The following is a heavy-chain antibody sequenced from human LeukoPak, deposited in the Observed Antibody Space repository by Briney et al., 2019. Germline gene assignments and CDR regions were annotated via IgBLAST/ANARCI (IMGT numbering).Heavy chain of an antibody. Sequence: SETLSLTCAVYGGSFNDYYWSWIRQPPGKGLEWIGEINHNGGTNYNPSLKSRVTISVDTSKNQFSLKLSSVTAADTAVYYCARTYYDILTGFVNYYYYYYMDVWGKGTTVTISS. CDR2: INHNGGT. D-gene: IGHD3-9*01. CDR3: ARTYYDILTGFVNYYYYYYMDV. V-gene: IGHV4-34*01. J-gene: IGHJ6*03. CDR1: GGSFNDYY.